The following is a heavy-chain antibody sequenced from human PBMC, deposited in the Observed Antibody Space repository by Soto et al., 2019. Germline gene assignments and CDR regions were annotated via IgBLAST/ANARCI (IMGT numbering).Heavy chain of an antibody. D-gene: IGHD3-10*01. CDR2: INPNSGAT. J-gene: IGHJ4*02. CDR1: GYTFTGYY. V-gene: IGHV1-2*02. CDR3: ASTGIYGSGTSFRVDY. Sequence: ASVKVSCKASGYTFTGYYVHWVRQAPGQGLEWMGWINPNSGATIYPQKFQGRVTMTRDTSISTAYMELNSLRFDDTAVYYCASTGIYGSGTSFRVDYWGQGTLVTVS.